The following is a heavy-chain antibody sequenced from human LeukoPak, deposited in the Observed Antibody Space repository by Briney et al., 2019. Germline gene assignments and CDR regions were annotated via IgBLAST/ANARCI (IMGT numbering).Heavy chain of an antibody. D-gene: IGHD3-22*01. CDR2: ISSSGSTI. J-gene: IGHJ4*02. CDR3: ASGDYYDSSGYIDY. V-gene: IGHV3-11*01. CDR1: GFTFRDYY. Sequence: GGPLRLSCAASGFTFRDYYMSWIRQAPGKGLEGVSYISSSGSTIYYADSVKGRFTISRDNAKNSLYLQMNSLRAEDTAVYYCASGDYYDSSGYIDYWGQGTLVTVSS.